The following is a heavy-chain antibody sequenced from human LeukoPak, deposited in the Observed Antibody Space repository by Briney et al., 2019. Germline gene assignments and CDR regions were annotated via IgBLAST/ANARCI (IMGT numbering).Heavy chain of an antibody. Sequence: PSETLSLTCTVSGGSISSSSYYWGWIRQPPGKGLEWIGSIYYSGSTYYNPSLKSRVTISVDTSKNQFSLKLSSVTAADTAVYYCARDSGLPGGEGPLLDYWGQGTLVTVSS. D-gene: IGHD3-16*01. CDR3: ARDSGLPGGEGPLLDY. CDR2: IYYSGST. J-gene: IGHJ4*02. V-gene: IGHV4-39*07. CDR1: GGSISSSSYY.